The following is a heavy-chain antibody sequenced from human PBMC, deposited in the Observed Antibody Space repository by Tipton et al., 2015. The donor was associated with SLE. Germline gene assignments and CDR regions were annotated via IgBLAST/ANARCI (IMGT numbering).Heavy chain of an antibody. J-gene: IGHJ4*02. D-gene: IGHD2-15*01. CDR2: VYRDGRT. CDR3: ARQSFGGSWGFDY. Sequence: TLSLTCSVSNFDVSAGFYWGWVRQTPEHGLAWLGSVYRDGRTFYNPSLNSLLTISIVTSKNQFSLRLESSTAADTAVYFCARQSFGGSWGFDYWCQGALVTVSS. V-gene: IGHV4-38-2*01. CDR1: NFDVSAGFY.